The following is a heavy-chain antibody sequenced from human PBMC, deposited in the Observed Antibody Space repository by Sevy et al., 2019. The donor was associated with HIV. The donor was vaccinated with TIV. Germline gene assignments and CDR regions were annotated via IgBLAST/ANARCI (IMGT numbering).Heavy chain of an antibody. CDR2: IYYSGST. V-gene: IGHV4-59*01. CDR1: GGSISSYY. D-gene: IGHD5-12*01. Sequence: SETLSLTCTVSGGSISSYYWSWIRQPPGKGLEWIGYIYYSGSTNYNPSLKSRVTISVDKSKNQFSLKLSSVTAADTAVYYCARVLERDGYAFDIWGQGTMVTVSS. CDR3: ARVLERDGYAFDI. J-gene: IGHJ3*02.